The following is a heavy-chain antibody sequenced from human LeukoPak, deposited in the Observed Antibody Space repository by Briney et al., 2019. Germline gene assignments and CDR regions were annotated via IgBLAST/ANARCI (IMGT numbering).Heavy chain of an antibody. J-gene: IGHJ4*02. V-gene: IGHV4-39*01. CDR3: ARQYCSGGSCYSEYDFDY. Sequence: SETLSLTCTVSGGSISSSSYHWGWIRQPPGKGLEWIGSIYYSGSTYYNPSLKSRVTISVDTSKNQFSLKLSSVTAADTAVYYCARQYCSGGSCYSEYDFDYWGQGTLVTVSS. CDR1: GGSISSSSYH. D-gene: IGHD2-15*01. CDR2: IYYSGST.